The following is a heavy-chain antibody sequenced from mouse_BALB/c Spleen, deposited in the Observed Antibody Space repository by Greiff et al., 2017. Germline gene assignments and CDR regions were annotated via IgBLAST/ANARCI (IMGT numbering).Heavy chain of an antibody. CDR3: ARGGAYDMDY. CDR1: GFSLTSYG. V-gene: IGHV2-9*02. Sequence: QVQLKESGPGLVAPSQSLSITCTVSGFSLTSYGVHWVRQPPGKGLEWLGVIWAGGSTNYNSALMSRLSISKDNSKSQVFLKMNSLQTDDTAMYYCARGGAYDMDYWGQGTSVTVSS. D-gene: IGHD2-12*01. CDR2: IWAGGST. J-gene: IGHJ4*01.